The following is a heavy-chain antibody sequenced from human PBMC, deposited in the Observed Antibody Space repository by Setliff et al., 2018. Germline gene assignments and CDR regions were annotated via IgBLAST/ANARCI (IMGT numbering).Heavy chain of an antibody. CDR2: IKQDGSDK. CDR3: VRGLHYLPVGDS. J-gene: IGHJ4*02. Sequence: GGSLRLSCAASGFTFSNHWMTWVRQAPGKGLEWVANIKQDGSDKYYVDSVKGRFTVSRDNAKNSLYLQMSSLRAEDTAVYYCVRGLHYLPVGDSWGQGTLVTVSS. D-gene: IGHD2-21*02. CDR1: GFTFSNHW. V-gene: IGHV3-7*03.